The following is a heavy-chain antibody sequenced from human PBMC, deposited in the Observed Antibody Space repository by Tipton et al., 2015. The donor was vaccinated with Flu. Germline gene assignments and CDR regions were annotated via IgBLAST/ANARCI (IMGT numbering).Heavy chain of an antibody. Sequence: TLSLTCTVSGGSISSSSYYWGWIRQPPGKGLEWIGSIYYSGSTYYNPSLKSRVTISVDTSKNQFSLKLSSVTAADTAVYYCASSIVGGTTPPLAFDYWGQGTLVTVSS. D-gene: IGHD1-26*01. CDR3: ASSIVGGTTPPLAFDY. CDR2: IYYSGST. J-gene: IGHJ4*02. V-gene: IGHV4-39*07. CDR1: GGSISSSSYY.